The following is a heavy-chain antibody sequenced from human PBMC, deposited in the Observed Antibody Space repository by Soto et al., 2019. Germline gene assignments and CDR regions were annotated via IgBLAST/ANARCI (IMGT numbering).Heavy chain of an antibody. V-gene: IGHV5-51*01. J-gene: IGHJ4*02. CDR3: ATSGPYEENCFDY. D-gene: IGHD2-15*01. CDR2: IYPDDSDT. CDR1: GYSFHGYW. Sequence: GESLKISCKGSGYSFHGYWIGWVRQMPGKGLEWMGIIYPDDSDTRYSPSFQGQVTFSADKSISTAYLQWSSLKASDTAMYYCATSGPYEENCFDYWGQGTQVTVSS.